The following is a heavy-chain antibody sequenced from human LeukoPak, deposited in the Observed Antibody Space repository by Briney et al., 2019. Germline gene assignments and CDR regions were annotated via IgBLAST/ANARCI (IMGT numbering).Heavy chain of an antibody. V-gene: IGHV4-4*07. J-gene: IGHJ6*03. CDR2: IYVSGNT. CDR1: NGSISNYY. Sequence: SETLSLTCTVSNGSISNYYWSWIRQPAGKGLEWIGRIYVSGNTNFNPSLKSRVTMSVDTSKNQFSLKLTSVTAADTAVYYCARDFLYDISGYYFYYMDVWGKGTTVTVSS. CDR3: ARDFLYDISGYYFYYMDV. D-gene: IGHD3-22*01.